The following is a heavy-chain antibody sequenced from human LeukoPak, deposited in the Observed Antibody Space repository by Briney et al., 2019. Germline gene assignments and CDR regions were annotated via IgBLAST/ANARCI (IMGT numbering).Heavy chain of an antibody. CDR3: ANLDIVVVPAAIGLDY. D-gene: IGHD2-2*02. V-gene: IGHV3-23*01. J-gene: IGHJ4*02. CDR1: GFTFSSYA. CDR2: ISGSGGST. Sequence: PGGSLRLSCAASGFTFSSYAMSWVRQAPGKGLEWVSAISGSGGSTYYADSVKGRFTISRDNSKNTLYLQMNSLRAEDTAVYYCANLDIVVVPAAIGLDYRGQGTLVTVSS.